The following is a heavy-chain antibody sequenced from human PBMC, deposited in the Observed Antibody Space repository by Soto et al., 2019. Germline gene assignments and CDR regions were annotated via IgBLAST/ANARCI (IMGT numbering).Heavy chain of an antibody. D-gene: IGHD2-21*01. Sequence: QITLKESGPTQVKPTQTLTRTCSFSGFSLSTSGMGVGWIRQPPGQALEWLALITWDGDERYRPSLRNRLTITRDTSKNQVVLTMTNMDLVDTATYYCAHTIVAMCRFVSWGQGALVTVSS. V-gene: IGHV2-5*02. CDR3: AHTIVAMCRFVS. CDR1: GFSLSTSGMG. CDR2: ITWDGDE. J-gene: IGHJ4*02.